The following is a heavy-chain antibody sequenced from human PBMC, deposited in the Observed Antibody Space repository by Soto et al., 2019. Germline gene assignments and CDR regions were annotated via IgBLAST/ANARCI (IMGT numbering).Heavy chain of an antibody. CDR3: ARDRYYYDSSGYFLDY. CDR2: IIPIFGTA. V-gene: IGHV1-69*06. J-gene: IGHJ4*02. D-gene: IGHD3-22*01. Sequence: QVQLVQSGAEVKKPGSSVKVSCKASGGTFSCYAICWVRLAPGQGLEWMGGIIPIFGTANYAQKFQGRVTITADKSTSTAYMELSSLRSEDTAVYYCARDRYYYDSSGYFLDYWGQGTLVTVSS. CDR1: GGTFSCYA.